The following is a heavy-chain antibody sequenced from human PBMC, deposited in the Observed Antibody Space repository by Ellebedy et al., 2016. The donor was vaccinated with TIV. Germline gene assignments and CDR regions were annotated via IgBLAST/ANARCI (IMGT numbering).Heavy chain of an antibody. CDR1: GGSISSSSYY. Sequence: SETLSLTXTVSGGSISSSSYYWGWIRQPPGKGLEWIGEINHSGSTNYNPSLKSRVTISVDTSKNQFSLKLSSVTAADTAVYYCARDGYYYDSSGYYTTFDYWGQGTLVTVSS. CDR3: ARDGYYYDSSGYYTTFDY. V-gene: IGHV4-39*07. CDR2: INHSGST. D-gene: IGHD3-22*01. J-gene: IGHJ4*02.